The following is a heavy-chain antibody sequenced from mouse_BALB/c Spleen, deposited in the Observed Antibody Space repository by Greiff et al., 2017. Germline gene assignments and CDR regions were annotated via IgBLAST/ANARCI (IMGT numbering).Heavy chain of an antibody. V-gene: IGHV5-15*02. CDR1: GFTFSDYG. D-gene: IGHD2-1*01. Sequence: EVKLVESGGGLVQPGGSRKLSCAASGFTFSDYGMAWVRQAPGKGPEWVAFISNLAYSIYYADTVTGRFTISRENAKNTLYLEMSSLRSEDTAMYYCARAGNYYFDYWGQGTTLTVSS. CDR2: ISNLAYSI. J-gene: IGHJ2*01. CDR3: ARAGNYYFDY.